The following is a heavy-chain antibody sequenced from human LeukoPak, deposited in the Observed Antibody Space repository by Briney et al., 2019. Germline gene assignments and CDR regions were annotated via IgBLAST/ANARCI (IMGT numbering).Heavy chain of an antibody. CDR2: MNPNSGNT. CDR1: GYTFTSYD. CDR3: ARGEVLSYGDYALDDAFDI. Sequence: ASVKVSCKASGYTFTSYDINWVRQATGQGLEWMGWMNPNSGNTGYAQKFQGRVTMTRNTSISTAYMELSSLRSEDTAVYYCARGEVLSYGDYALDDAFDIWGQGTMVTVSS. D-gene: IGHD4-17*01. J-gene: IGHJ3*02. V-gene: IGHV1-8*01.